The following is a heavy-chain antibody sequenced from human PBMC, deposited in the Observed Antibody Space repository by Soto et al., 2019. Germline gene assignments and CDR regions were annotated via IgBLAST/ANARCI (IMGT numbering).Heavy chain of an antibody. J-gene: IGHJ6*02. CDR2: ISWDGGST. Sequence: PGGSLRLSCAASGFTFDDYTMHWVRQAPGKGLEWVSLISWDGGSTYYADSVKGRFTISRDNSKNSLYLQMNSLRTEDTALYDCAKDIAGARTYYYCCMDVWGQGTTVTVSS. D-gene: IGHD6-6*01. V-gene: IGHV3-43*01. CDR3: AKDIAGARTYYYCCMDV. CDR1: GFTFDDYT.